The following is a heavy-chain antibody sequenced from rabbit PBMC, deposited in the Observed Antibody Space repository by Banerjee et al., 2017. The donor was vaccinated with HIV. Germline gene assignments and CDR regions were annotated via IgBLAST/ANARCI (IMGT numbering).Heavy chain of an antibody. CDR3: ARDLAAVTGWNFGL. CDR1: GSDISSNA. J-gene: IGHJ4*01. D-gene: IGHD7-1*01. CDR2: IYSSNGDK. Sequence: QEQLVESGGGLVQPEGSLTLTCKASGSDISSNAMCWVRQAPGKGLELIACIYSSNGDKWYASWVNGRFTISRSTSLNTVDLKMTSLTVADTATYFCARDLAAVTGWNFGLWGHGTLVTVS. V-gene: IGHV1S47*01.